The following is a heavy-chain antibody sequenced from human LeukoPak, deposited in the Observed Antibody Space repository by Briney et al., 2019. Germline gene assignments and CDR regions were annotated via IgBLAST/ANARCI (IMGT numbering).Heavy chain of an antibody. CDR2: IYYSGST. Sequence: SQTLSLTCTVSGGSISRGGYYWSWIRQHPGKGLEWIGYIYYSGSTYYNPSLKSRVTISVDTSKNQFSLKLSSVTAADTAVYYCARAGVVTAMLDYWGQGTLVTVSS. CDR3: ARAGVVTAMLDY. D-gene: IGHD2-21*02. J-gene: IGHJ4*02. V-gene: IGHV4-31*03. CDR1: GGSISRGGYY.